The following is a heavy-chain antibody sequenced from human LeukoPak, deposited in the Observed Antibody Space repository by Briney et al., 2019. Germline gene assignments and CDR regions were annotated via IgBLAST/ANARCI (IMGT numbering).Heavy chain of an antibody. D-gene: IGHD3-10*01. J-gene: IGHJ6*03. CDR2: IIPIFGTA. Sequence: GASVKVSCKASGGTFSSYAISWVRQAPGQGLEWMGGIIPIFGTANYAQKFQGRVTITTDKSTSTAYMELSSLRSEDTAVYYCARARGDDSYYYYMDVWGKGTTVTVSS. CDR1: GGTFSSYA. V-gene: IGHV1-69*05. CDR3: ARARGDDSYYYYMDV.